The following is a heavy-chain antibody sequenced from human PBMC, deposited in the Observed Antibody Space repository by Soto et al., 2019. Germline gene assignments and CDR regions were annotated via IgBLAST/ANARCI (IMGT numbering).Heavy chain of an antibody. D-gene: IGHD3-10*01. CDR1: GGSISSYY. CDR3: ARDGGTMVRGVITHFDY. V-gene: IGHV4-59*01. CDR2: IYYSGST. Sequence: SETLSLTCTVSGGSISSYYWSWVRQPPGKGLEWIGYIYYSGSTNYNPSLKSRVTISVDTSKNQFSLKLSSVTAADTAVYYCARDGGTMVRGVITHFDYWGQGTLVTVSS. J-gene: IGHJ4*02.